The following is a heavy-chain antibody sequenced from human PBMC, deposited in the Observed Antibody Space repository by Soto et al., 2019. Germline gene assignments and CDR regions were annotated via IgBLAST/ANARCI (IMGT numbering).Heavy chain of an antibody. D-gene: IGHD2-2*03. CDR3: AKDNDLDRDGPFDY. CDR2: ISWNSGDI. J-gene: IGHJ4*02. CDR1: GFSFDEYG. V-gene: IGHV3-9*01. Sequence: EVQLVESGGGSVQPGRSLRLSCAASGFSFDEYGMHWVRQGPGKGLEWVSGISWNSGDIYYADSVKGRFTISRDNAKRSLYLQMNRLRTEDTALYYCAKDNDLDRDGPFDYWGQGILVTVSS.